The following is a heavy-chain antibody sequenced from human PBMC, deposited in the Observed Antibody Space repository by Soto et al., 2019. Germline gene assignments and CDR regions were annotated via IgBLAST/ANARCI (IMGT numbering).Heavy chain of an antibody. V-gene: IGHV4-34*01. D-gene: IGHD3-16*01. CDR3: ARHGGHYFDY. CDR2: IYHSLRI. CDR1: SVTFSGYY. J-gene: IGHJ4*02. Sequence: SETLSLTCAVYSVTFSGYYWSWIRQHPGKGLEWIGEIYHSLRIVYNPSLKSRVTISGDSSKNQFSLKLSSVPAADTAVYYRARHGGHYFDYWGQGPLVTVSS.